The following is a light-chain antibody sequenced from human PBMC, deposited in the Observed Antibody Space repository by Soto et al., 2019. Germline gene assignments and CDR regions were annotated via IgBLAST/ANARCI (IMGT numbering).Light chain of an antibody. V-gene: IGKV3-11*01. CDR1: QSVSSY. Sequence: EIVLTQSPATLSLSPGERATLSCRASQSVSSYLAWYQQKPGQAPRLLIYDASNRATGIPARFSGSGSWTDFTLTISSLEPEDFVVYYCQQRSNWPPYTFGQGTKLEIK. CDR2: DAS. CDR3: QQRSNWPPYT. J-gene: IGKJ2*01.